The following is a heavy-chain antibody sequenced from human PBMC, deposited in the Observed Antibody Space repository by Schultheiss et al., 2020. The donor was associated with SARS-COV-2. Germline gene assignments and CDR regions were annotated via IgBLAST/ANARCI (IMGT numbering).Heavy chain of an antibody. J-gene: IGHJ5*02. V-gene: IGHV3-21*01. Sequence: GGSLRLSCAASGFTFSSYDMHWVRQAPGKGLVWVSSISSSSSYIYYADSVKGRFTISRDNAKNTLYLQMNSLRAEDTAVYYCARLYSSGWYGAGENWFDPWGQGTLVTVSS. CDR2: ISSSSSYI. CDR1: GFTFSSYD. CDR3: ARLYSSGWYGAGENWFDP. D-gene: IGHD6-19*01.